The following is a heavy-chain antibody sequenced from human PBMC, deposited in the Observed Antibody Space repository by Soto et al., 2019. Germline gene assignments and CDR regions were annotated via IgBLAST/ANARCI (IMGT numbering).Heavy chain of an antibody. D-gene: IGHD2-2*01. CDR3: ARSQGSSTSLEIYYYYYYGMEV. CDR2: IIPISGTA. CDR1: GGTFSSYA. J-gene: IGHJ6*02. Sequence: QVQLVQSGAEVKKPGSSVKVSCKASGGTFSSYAISWVRQAPGQGLEWMGGIIPISGTANYAQKFQGRVTTTADEPTSTPYMGLTSLPSEATAVYYCARSQGSSTSLEIYYYYYYGMEVWGQGTTVTVSS. V-gene: IGHV1-69*01.